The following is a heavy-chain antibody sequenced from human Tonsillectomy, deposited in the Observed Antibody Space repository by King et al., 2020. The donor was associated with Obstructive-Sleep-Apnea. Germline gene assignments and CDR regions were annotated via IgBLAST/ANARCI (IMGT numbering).Heavy chain of an antibody. CDR2: ISSSSNYI. Sequence: VQLVESGGGLVKPGGSLRLSCAASGFTFRSYDMNWVRQASGKGLEWVSSISSSSNYIYYADSVKGRFTISRDNAKNSLYLQMISLRAEDTAVYYCARGTSLAVAGSLTYWGQGTLVTVSS. D-gene: IGHD6-19*01. J-gene: IGHJ4*02. V-gene: IGHV3-21*01. CDR1: GFTFRSYD. CDR3: ARGTSLAVAGSLTY.